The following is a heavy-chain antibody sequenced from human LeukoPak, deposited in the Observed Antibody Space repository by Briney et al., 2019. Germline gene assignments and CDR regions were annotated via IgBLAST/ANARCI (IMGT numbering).Heavy chain of an antibody. CDR3: ARGPNSNWSGLDF. D-gene: IGHD6-6*01. Sequence: GGSLRLSCTASGLSFSGHWMHWARQLPGKGLVWVSRISPTGSTTSYADSVKGRFTVSRDNAKNTLYLQVNNLRAEDTAVYYCARGPNSNWSGLDFWGQGTLLTVSS. CDR1: GLSFSGHW. V-gene: IGHV3-74*01. CDR2: ISPTGSTT. J-gene: IGHJ4*02.